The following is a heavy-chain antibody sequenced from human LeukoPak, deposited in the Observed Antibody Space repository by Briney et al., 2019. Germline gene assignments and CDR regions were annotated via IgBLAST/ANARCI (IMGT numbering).Heavy chain of an antibody. D-gene: IGHD1-26*01. CDR2: IKQDGSEK. CDR3: ARDKEVGATDPAFDY. J-gene: IGHJ4*02. CDR1: GFTFSSYW. V-gene: IGHV3-7*01. Sequence: GGSLRLSCAASGFTFSSYWMSWVRQAPGKGLEWVANIKQDGSEKYYVDSVKGRFTISRDNAKNSLYLQMNSLRAEDTAVYYCARDKEVGATDPAFDYWGQGTLVTVSS.